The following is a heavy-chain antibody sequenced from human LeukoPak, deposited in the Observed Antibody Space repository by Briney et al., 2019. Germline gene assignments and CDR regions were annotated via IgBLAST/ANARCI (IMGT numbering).Heavy chain of an antibody. J-gene: IGHJ4*02. CDR1: GGTFSSYA. D-gene: IGHD2-15*01. CDR2: IIPIFGTA. Sequence: SVKVSCKASGGTFSSYAISWLRQAPGQGLEWMGGIIPIFGTANYAQKFQGRVTITADESTSTAYMELSSLRSEDTAVYYCARDTLYCSGGSCYSGFDYWGQGTLVTVSS. CDR3: ARDTLYCSGGSCYSGFDY. V-gene: IGHV1-69*13.